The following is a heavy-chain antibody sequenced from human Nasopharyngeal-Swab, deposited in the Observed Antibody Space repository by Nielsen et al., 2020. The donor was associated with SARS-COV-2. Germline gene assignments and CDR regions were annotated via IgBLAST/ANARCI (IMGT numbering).Heavy chain of an antibody. V-gene: IGHV4-39*01. CDR2: IYYSGST. CDR1: GGSISIGSYY. Sequence: SETLSLTCTVSGGSISIGSYYWGWIRQPPGKGLEWIGSIYYSGSTYYNPSLKSRVTISVDTSKNQFSLKLSSVTAADTAVYYCASEEVAGTYYYYYGMDVWGQGTTVTVSS. J-gene: IGHJ6*02. CDR3: ASEEVAGTYYYYYGMDV. D-gene: IGHD6-19*01.